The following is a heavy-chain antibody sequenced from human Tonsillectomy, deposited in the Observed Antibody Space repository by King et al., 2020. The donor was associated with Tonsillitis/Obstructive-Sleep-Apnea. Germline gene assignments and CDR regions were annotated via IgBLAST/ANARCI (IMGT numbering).Heavy chain of an antibody. D-gene: IGHD5-12*01. CDR2: INPTTGIT. J-gene: IGHJ4*02. CDR1: GYTFTRYY. Sequence: VQLVESGAEVKKPGASVKVSCKASGYTFTRYYIHWVRQARGQGLEWMGIINPTTGITTYAQKFQGRVTMTRETSTITVYMDLSSLRSEDTAVYYCARDDVVARYIDSWGQGTLVTVSS. CDR3: ARDDVVARYIDS. V-gene: IGHV1-46*01.